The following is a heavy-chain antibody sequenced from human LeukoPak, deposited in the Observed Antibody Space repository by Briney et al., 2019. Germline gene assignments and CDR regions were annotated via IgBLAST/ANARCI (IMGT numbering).Heavy chain of an antibody. Sequence: SQTLSLTCTVSGGSISSGGYYWRWIRQHPGKGLEWIGYIYYSGSTYYNPSLKSRVTISVDTSKNQFSLKLSSVTAADTAVYYCARGPYYDFWSGYYTLWGQGTLVTVSS. CDR1: GGSISSGGYY. CDR3: ARGPYYDFWSGYYTL. CDR2: IYYSGST. D-gene: IGHD3-3*01. V-gene: IGHV4-31*03. J-gene: IGHJ4*02.